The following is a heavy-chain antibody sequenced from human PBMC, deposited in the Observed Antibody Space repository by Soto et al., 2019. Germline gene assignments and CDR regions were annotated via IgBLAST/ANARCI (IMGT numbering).Heavy chain of an antibody. CDR3: ARRTSGWYSDY. CDR1: GFTFSSYS. V-gene: IGHV3-48*01. CDR2: IDSGGTTI. J-gene: IGHJ4*02. D-gene: IGHD6-19*01. Sequence: EVQLVESGGGLVQPGGSLRLSCAASGFTFSSYSMIWVRQPPGKGLECISYIDSGGTTIYQTDSVKGLLTISRDNAKNSLYLQINSLRGEDTAVYYCARRTSGWYSDYWGLGTLVTVSS.